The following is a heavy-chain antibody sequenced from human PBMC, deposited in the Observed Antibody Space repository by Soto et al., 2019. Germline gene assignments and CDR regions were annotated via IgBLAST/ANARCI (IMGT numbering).Heavy chain of an antibody. CDR1: GGSISSYY. CDR3: ARATSSGFDY. CDR2: IYFSGST. J-gene: IGHJ4*02. V-gene: IGHV4-59*01. D-gene: IGHD6-19*01. Sequence: SETLSLTCTVSGGSISSYYWSWIRQPPGKGLEWIGYIYFSGSTYHNPSLKSRVTISLDTSKNQFSLKLSSVTAADTAVYYCARATSSGFDYWGQGTLVTVSS.